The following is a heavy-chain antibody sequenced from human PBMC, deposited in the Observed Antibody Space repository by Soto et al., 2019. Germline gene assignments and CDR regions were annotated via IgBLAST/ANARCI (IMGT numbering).Heavy chain of an antibody. Sequence: GGSLRLSCAASGFTFSSYAMHWVRQAPGKGLEWVAVISYDGSNKYYADSVKGRFTISRDNSKNTLYLQMNSLRAEDTAVYYCARGYSYGSVGGYWGQGTLVTVSS. V-gene: IGHV3-30-3*01. J-gene: IGHJ4*02. CDR2: ISYDGSNK. CDR3: ARGYSYGSVGGY. D-gene: IGHD5-18*01. CDR1: GFTFSSYA.